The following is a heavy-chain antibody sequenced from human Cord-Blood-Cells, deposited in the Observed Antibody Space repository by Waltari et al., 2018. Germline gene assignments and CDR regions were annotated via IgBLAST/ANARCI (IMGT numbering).Heavy chain of an antibody. J-gene: IGHJ4*02. CDR1: GFTFSSYS. CDR2: ISSSSSYI. Sequence: EVQLVESGGGLVKPGGSLRLSCAASGFTFSSYSMNWVRRAPGKGLEWVSSISSSSSYIYYAESVKGRFTISRDNAKNSLYLQMNSLRAEDTTVYYCARDLGAGRYFDYWGQGTLVTVSS. CDR3: ARDLGAGRYFDY. V-gene: IGHV3-21*01.